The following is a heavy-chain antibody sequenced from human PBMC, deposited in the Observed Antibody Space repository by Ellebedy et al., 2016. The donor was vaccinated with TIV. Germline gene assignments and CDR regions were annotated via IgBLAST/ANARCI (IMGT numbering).Heavy chain of an antibody. Sequence: SETLSLTCTVSNYSISSGNYWGWIRQPPGKGLEWIGSIYHSGSTYYNPSLKRRVTMSVDTTKNHLSLRLSSVTAADTAVYYCATFRNLDAFDIWGHGTMVTVSS. CDR2: IYHSGST. CDR1: NYSISSGNY. J-gene: IGHJ3*02. CDR3: ATFRNLDAFDI. V-gene: IGHV4-38-2*02.